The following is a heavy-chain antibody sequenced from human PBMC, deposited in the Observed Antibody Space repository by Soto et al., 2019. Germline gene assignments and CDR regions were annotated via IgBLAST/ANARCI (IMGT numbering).Heavy chain of an antibody. CDR1: GYTFTSYY. J-gene: IGHJ3*02. D-gene: IGHD3-22*01. V-gene: IGHV1-46*01. CDR3: AREADDGSGGGAFDI. Sequence: ASVKVSCKASGYTFTSYYMNWVRQAPGQGLEWLGIINPSGGYTTYAQRFLGRVTMTSDTSTSTVPMELGSLTSEDTAVYYCAREADDGSGGGAFDIWGQGTMVTVSS. CDR2: INPSGGYT.